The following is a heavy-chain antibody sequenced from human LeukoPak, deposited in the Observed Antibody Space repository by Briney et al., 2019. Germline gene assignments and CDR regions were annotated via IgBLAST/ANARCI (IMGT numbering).Heavy chain of an antibody. Sequence: SETLSLTCTVSGGSISIYYWIWLRQPPGKGLEWIGYISYSGSTNYNPSLKSRVTMSVDASKNRFSLKLRSGTAADTAVYDCSRGSGDYGLNYFDYWGQGTLVTVSS. V-gene: IGHV4-59*01. CDR1: GGSISIYY. CDR2: ISYSGST. CDR3: SRGSGDYGLNYFDY. D-gene: IGHD4-17*01. J-gene: IGHJ4*02.